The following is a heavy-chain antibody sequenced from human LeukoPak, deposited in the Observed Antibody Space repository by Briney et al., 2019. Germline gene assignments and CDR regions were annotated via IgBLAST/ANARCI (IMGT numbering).Heavy chain of an antibody. J-gene: IGHJ4*02. V-gene: IGHV3-11*01. CDR2: ISSSGSTI. CDR1: GFTFSDYY. D-gene: IGHD5-18*01. CDR3: AKGYSYGYLDY. Sequence: GGSLRLSCAASGFTFSDYYMSWIRQAPGKGLEWVSYISSSGSTIYYADSVKGRFTISRDNAKSSLYLQMNSLRAEDTAVYYCAKGYSYGYLDYWGQGTLVTVSS.